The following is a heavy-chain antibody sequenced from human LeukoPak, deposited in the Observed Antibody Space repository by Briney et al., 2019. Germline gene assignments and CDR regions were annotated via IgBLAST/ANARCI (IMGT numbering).Heavy chain of an antibody. J-gene: IGHJ4*02. D-gene: IGHD1-1*01. V-gene: IGHV5-51*01. CDR1: GYSFTSYW. Sequence: GESLKISCNVSGYSFTSYWIGWVRQMPGKGLECMGIIYPGDSDTRYSPSFQGQVTISADKSISTAYLQWSSLKASDTAMYYCARHETGPYFDYWGQGTLVTVSS. CDR2: IYPGDSDT. CDR3: ARHETGPYFDY.